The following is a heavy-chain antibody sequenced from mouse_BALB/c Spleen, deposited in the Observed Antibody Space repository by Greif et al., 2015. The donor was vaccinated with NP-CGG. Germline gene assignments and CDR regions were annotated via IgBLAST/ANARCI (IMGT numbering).Heavy chain of an antibody. CDR3: ARQKGVDY. CDR2: ISSGGSYT. V-gene: IGHV5-6*01. CDR1: GFTFSSYG. J-gene: IGHJ2*01. Sequence: VQLQQSGGDLVKPGGSLKLSCAASGFTFSSYGMSWVRQTPDKRLEWVATISSGGSYTYYPDSVKGRSTISRDNAKNTLYLQMSSLKSEDTAMYYCARQKGVDYWGQGTTLTVSS.